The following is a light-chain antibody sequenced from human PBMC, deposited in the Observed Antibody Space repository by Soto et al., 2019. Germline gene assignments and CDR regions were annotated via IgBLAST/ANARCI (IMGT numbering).Light chain of an antibody. CDR2: GAS. Sequence: DIQMTQSPSTLSGSVGDRVTITCRASQTISSWLAWYQQKPGKAPKLLIYGASNLQSGVPPRFSGSGSGTDFTLAISSLQPEDSATYYCLQDINYPWTFGQGIKVDIK. CDR1: QTISSW. CDR3: LQDINYPWT. J-gene: IGKJ1*01. V-gene: IGKV1-5*01.